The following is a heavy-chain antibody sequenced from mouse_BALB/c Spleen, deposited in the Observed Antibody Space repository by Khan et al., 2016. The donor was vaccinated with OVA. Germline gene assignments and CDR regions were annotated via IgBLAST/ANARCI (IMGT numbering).Heavy chain of an antibody. D-gene: IGHD6-1*01. J-gene: IGHJ2*01. V-gene: IGHV14-1*02. Sequence: EVKLEESGAELVRPGALVKLSCKASGFNIKDYYIHWVKQRPEQGLEWIGWIAPENGNTVYYPRFQGKASITADTSSTTAYLQVSSLASGDTAVDYCARSSVLYYGYWGQGTTLTVSS. CDR1: GFNIKDYY. CDR2: IAPENGNT. CDR3: ARSSVLYYGY.